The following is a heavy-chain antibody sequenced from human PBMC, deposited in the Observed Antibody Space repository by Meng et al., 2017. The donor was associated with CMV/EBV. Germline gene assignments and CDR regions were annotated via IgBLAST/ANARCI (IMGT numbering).Heavy chain of an antibody. Sequence: VESLKISCKGSGYSFTSYGIGWVRQMPGKGLEWIGIIYSGDSDTRYSPSFQGQVTIPADKSTSTAYLQWSSLKDSDTAMYYCARRAYYDFWSGLNPYDAFDIWGQGTMVTVSS. D-gene: IGHD3-3*01. CDR3: ARRAYYDFWSGLNPYDAFDI. V-gene: IGHV5-51*01. J-gene: IGHJ3*02. CDR1: GYSFTSYG. CDR2: IYSGDSDT.